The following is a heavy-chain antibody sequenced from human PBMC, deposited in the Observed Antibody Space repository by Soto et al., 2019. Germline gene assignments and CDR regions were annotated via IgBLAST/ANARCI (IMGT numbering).Heavy chain of an antibody. CDR3: VISQDNCHYYGMDV. D-gene: IGHD1-20*01. CDR1: GGSIISGGYS. J-gene: IGHJ6*02. V-gene: IGHV4-30-2*01. CDR2: IYHSGST. Sequence: PSETLSLTCAVSGGSIISGGYSWSLIRQPPGKGLEWIGYIYHSGSTYYNPSLKSRVTISVDRSKNQFSLKLSSVTAADTAVYCCVISQDNCHYYGMDVRGQGNTVIVSS.